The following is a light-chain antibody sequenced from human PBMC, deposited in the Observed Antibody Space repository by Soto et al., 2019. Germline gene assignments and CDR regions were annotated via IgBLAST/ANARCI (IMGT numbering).Light chain of an antibody. CDR2: DAS. V-gene: IGKV3-15*01. CDR3: QQCRNWPLT. J-gene: IGKJ4*01. Sequence: EIVMTQSPATLSASPGEGATLSCKADQNVYNNLAWYQQRPGQPPRLLIYDASTRATGISARFSGSGYGTEFTLTISSLQSEDFPVYFCQQCRNWPLTFGGGTKVEIK. CDR1: QNVYNN.